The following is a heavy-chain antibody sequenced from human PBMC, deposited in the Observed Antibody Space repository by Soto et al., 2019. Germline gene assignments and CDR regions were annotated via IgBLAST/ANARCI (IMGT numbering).Heavy chain of an antibody. CDR1: GFTFSDYY. J-gene: IGHJ5*02. D-gene: IGHD2-15*01. CDR3: ARGSSIVVVVAAIGRSWFDP. Sequence: GGSLRLSCAASGFTFSDYYMSWIRQAPGKGLEWISYGSSRSSTIYFADSVKVRFTISRDNAKNSVYLQMNNLRAKDTAVYYCARGSSIVVVVAAIGRSWFDPWGQGTLVTVS. CDR2: GSSRSSTI. V-gene: IGHV3-11*01.